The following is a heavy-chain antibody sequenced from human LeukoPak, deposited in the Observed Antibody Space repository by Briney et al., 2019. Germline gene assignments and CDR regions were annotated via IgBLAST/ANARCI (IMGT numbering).Heavy chain of an antibody. J-gene: IGHJ6*02. V-gene: IGHV3-13*01. CDR2: IGTAGDT. D-gene: IGHD3-22*01. Sequence: GGSLRLSCAASGFTFSSYDMRWVRQATGKGLEWVSAIGTAGDTYYPGSVKGRFTISRENAKNSSYLQMDSLRAGDTAVYYCARDSIHYYYDSSGYRNYYYYGMDVWGQGTTVTVSS. CDR3: ARDSIHYYYDSSGYRNYYYYGMDV. CDR1: GFTFSSYD.